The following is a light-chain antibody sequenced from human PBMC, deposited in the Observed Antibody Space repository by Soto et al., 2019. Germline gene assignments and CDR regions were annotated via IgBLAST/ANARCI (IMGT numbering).Light chain of an antibody. CDR3: AVWDDNLNGRV. CDR2: GNN. J-gene: IGLJ3*02. CDR1: SSNIGIST. V-gene: IGLV1-44*01. Sequence: QSVVTQPPSVSGTPGQRVTISCSGSSSNIGISTVNWYQVLPGTAPKLLIYGNNLRPSGVPDRFSASKSGTSASLAISGLQSEDEADYYCAVWDDNLNGRVFGGGTKVTVL.